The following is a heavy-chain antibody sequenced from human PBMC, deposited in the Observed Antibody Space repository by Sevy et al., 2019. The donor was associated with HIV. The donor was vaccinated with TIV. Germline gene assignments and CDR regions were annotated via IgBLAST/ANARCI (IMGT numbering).Heavy chain of an antibody. CDR3: ARAPVVVVAPRWVYNWFDP. CDR1: GYSISSGYY. J-gene: IGHJ5*02. D-gene: IGHD2-15*01. Sequence: SETLSLTCAVSGYSISSGYYWGWIRQPPGKGLEWIGSIYHSGSTYYNPSLKSRVTISVDTSKNQFSLKLSSVTAADTAVYYCARAPVVVVAPRWVYNWFDPWGQGTLVTVSS. CDR2: IYHSGST. V-gene: IGHV4-38-2*01.